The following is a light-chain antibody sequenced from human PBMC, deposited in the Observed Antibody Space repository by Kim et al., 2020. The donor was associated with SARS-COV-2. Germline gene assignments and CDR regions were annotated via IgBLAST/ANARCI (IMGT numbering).Light chain of an antibody. Sequence: PGGRAPLACRASQSISSEFLAWYQQISGQPPRLLMFGASNRAAGSPDRFSGGGSGTDFTLTITRLEPADSAVYYCQQYTTSPPAYTFGQGTKLEI. J-gene: IGKJ2*01. V-gene: IGKV3-20*01. CDR2: GAS. CDR3: QQYTTSPPAYT. CDR1: QSISSEF.